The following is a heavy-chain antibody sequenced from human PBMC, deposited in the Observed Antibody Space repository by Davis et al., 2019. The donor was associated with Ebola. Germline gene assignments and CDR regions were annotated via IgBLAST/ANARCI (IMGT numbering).Heavy chain of an antibody. CDR3: TQTSGDVDY. V-gene: IGHV3-73*01. D-gene: IGHD4-17*01. CDR1: GFTFGDYA. Sequence: GESLKISCTASGFTFGDYAMSWVRQASGKGLEWVGRIRSKANSYATAYAASVKGRFTISRDDSKNTAYLQMNSLKTEDTAVYYCTQTSGDVDYWGQGTLVTVSS. CDR2: IRSKANSYAT. J-gene: IGHJ4*02.